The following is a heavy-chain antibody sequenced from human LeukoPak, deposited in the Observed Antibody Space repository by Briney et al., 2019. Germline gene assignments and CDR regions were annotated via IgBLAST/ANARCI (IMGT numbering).Heavy chain of an antibody. J-gene: IGHJ4*02. D-gene: IGHD2-2*01. CDR2: MSTKSGNT. CDR1: GYTFTSYD. CDR3: ASGSDCSSTSCLIDY. V-gene: IGHV1-8*01. Sequence: GASVKVSCKASGYTFTSYDINWVRQGTGQGLEWMGWMSTKSGNTGNAQKFQGRVTMTRDTSISTAYMELSSLRSDDTAVYYCASGSDCSSTSCLIDYWGQGTLVTVSS.